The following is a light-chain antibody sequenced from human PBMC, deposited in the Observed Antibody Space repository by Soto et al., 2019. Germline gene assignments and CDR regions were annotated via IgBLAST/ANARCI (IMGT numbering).Light chain of an antibody. Sequence: LLTQSPATLSVSPGEGATFACRASQSISTILAWYQHKPGQPPRLLIYGASTRATGIPDRFSGGGSGTEFTLTISSLQSEDFAVYYCQQYKNWPITFGQGTRLEIK. CDR2: GAS. V-gene: IGKV3-15*01. CDR1: QSISTI. CDR3: QQYKNWPIT. J-gene: IGKJ5*01.